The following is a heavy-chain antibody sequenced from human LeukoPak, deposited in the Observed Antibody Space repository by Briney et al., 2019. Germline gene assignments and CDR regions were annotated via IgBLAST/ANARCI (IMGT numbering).Heavy chain of an antibody. Sequence: PSETLSLTCTVSGGSISSYYWSWIRQPAGKGLEWIGRIYTSGSTNYNPSLKSRVTMSVDTSKNQFSLKLSSVTAADTAVYYCAREATMVRGVSWFDPWGQGTLVTVSS. CDR1: GGSISSYY. CDR3: AREATMVRGVSWFDP. V-gene: IGHV4-4*07. CDR2: IYTSGST. D-gene: IGHD3-10*01. J-gene: IGHJ5*02.